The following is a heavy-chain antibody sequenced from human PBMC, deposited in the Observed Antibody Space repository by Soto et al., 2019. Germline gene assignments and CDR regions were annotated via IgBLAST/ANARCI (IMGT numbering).Heavy chain of an antibody. Sequence: GGSLRLSCAASGFTFSSHAMNWVRQAPGKGLEWVSFISSTSSTKNYADSVKGRFTISRDNAKNSLYLQMSSLRDEDTAVYYCARRITMVRGPYYYYGLDVWGQGTTVTVSS. CDR3: ARRITMVRGPYYYYGLDV. D-gene: IGHD3-10*01. CDR1: GFTFSSHA. CDR2: ISSTSSTK. J-gene: IGHJ6*02. V-gene: IGHV3-48*02.